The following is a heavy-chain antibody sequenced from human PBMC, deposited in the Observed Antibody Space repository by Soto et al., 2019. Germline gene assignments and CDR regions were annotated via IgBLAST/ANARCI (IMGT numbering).Heavy chain of an antibody. D-gene: IGHD3-10*01. V-gene: IGHV3-23*01. CDR2: ISGSGGST. CDR1: GFTFSSYA. CDR3: AKDYYGSGSYYYYGMDV. Sequence: GGSLRLSCAASGFTFSSYAMSWVRQAPGKGLEWVSAISGSGGSTYYADSVKGRFTISRDNSKNTLYLQMNSLRAEDTAVYYCAKDYYGSGSYYYYGMDVWGQGTTVTVS. J-gene: IGHJ6*02.